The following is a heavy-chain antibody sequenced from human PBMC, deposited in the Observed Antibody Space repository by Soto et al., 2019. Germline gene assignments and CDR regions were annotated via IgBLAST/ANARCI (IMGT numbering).Heavy chain of an antibody. J-gene: IGHJ3*02. Sequence: GGSLRLSCAASGFTFSSYDMHWVRQATGKGLEWVSAIGTAGDTYYPGSVKGRFTISRENAKNSLYLQMNSLRAGDAAVYYCARGGSGSYIYDAFDIWGQGTMVTVSS. CDR1: GFTFSSYD. CDR3: ARGGSGSYIYDAFDI. V-gene: IGHV3-13*01. CDR2: IGTAGDT. D-gene: IGHD3-10*01.